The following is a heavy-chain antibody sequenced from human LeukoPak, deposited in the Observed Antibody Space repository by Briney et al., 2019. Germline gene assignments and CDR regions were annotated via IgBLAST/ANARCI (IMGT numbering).Heavy chain of an antibody. Sequence: GGSLRLSCAASGFTFSDHYMSWIRQSPGKGLEWLSYIDSSGDTTYYADSVKGRFTISRDNVKNSLYLQMNSLRAEDTAVYYCARDSPARYCSSASCFLDAFDIWGQGTLVTVSS. CDR3: ARDSPARYCSSASCFLDAFDI. V-gene: IGHV3-11*01. CDR2: IDSSGDTT. CDR1: GFTFSDHY. D-gene: IGHD2-2*01. J-gene: IGHJ3*02.